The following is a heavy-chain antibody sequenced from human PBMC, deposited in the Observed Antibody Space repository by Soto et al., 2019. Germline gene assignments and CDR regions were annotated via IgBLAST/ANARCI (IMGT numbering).Heavy chain of an antibody. J-gene: IGHJ5*02. Sequence: GGSLRLSCAASGFTFSSYAMHWVRQAPGKGLEWVAVISYDGSNKYYADSVKGRFTISRDNSKNTLYLQMNSLEAEDTAVYYCARDQQYSSSSGWFDPWGQGTLVTVSS. CDR1: GFTFSSYA. D-gene: IGHD6-6*01. CDR2: ISYDGSNK. CDR3: ARDQQYSSSSGWFDP. V-gene: IGHV3-30-3*01.